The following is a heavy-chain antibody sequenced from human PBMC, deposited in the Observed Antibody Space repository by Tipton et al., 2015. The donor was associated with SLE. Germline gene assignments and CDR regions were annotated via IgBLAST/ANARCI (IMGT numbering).Heavy chain of an antibody. J-gene: IGHJ4*02. D-gene: IGHD3-22*01. CDR1: GGSITISGYY. CDR3: ARDEYRYDGTGYHLLGHFDY. Sequence: TLSLTCTVSGGSITISGYYWGWIRQAPGKGLEWIGSIYYSGSTFYNPSLKSRVTISLDTSKNQFSLKLSSVTAADTAVYYCARDEYRYDGTGYHLLGHFDYWGQGTLVTVSS. CDR2: IYYSGST. V-gene: IGHV4-39*07.